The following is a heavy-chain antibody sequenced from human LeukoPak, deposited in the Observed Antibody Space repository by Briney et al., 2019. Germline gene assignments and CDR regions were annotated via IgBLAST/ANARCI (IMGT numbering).Heavy chain of an antibody. CDR3: ARAPYSSSWYVRIGYGDY. V-gene: IGHV3-43*01. Sequence: GGSLRLSCAASGFAFDDSTMHWVRQTPDKGLHWISLITGNGGVIKYADSVKGRFTISRDNAKNSLYLQMNSLRAEDTAVYYCARAPYSSSWYVRIGYGDYWGQGTLVTVSS. CDR1: GFAFDDST. J-gene: IGHJ4*02. CDR2: ITGNGGVI. D-gene: IGHD6-13*01.